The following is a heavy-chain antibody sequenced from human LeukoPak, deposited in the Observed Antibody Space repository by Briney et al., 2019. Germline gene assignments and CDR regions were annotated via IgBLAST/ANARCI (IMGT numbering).Heavy chain of an antibody. CDR1: GGSISGSDYY. J-gene: IGHJ5*02. CDR3: ARHPFVVVPAATGFDP. Sequence: KPSETLSLTCTVSGGSISGSDYYWGWIRQPPGKGLEWIGSIYFSANTYYNPSLKSRVTISVDTSKNQFSLKLSSVTAADTAVYYCARHPFVVVPAATGFDPWGQGTLATVSS. CDR2: IYFSANT. D-gene: IGHD2-2*01. V-gene: IGHV4-39*01.